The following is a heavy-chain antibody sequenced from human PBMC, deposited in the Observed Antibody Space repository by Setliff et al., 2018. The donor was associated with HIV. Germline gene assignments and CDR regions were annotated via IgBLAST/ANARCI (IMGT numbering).Heavy chain of an antibody. J-gene: IGHJ4*02. CDR2: ISKNSFSI. CDR1: GFTFDNVD. V-gene: IGHV3-23*01. D-gene: IGHD1-26*01. Sequence: GGSLRLSCAASGFTFDNVDMNWVRQAPGKGPEWVSSISKNSFSIYYTDSVKGRFTVSRDNSRGTLYLQMNSLRAEDTAVYYCATGRLRATSPFDNWGQGTLVTVSS. CDR3: ATGRLRATSPFDN.